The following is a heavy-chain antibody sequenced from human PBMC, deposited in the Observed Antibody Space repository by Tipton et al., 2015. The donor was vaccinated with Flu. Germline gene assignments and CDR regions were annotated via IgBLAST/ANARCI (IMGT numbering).Heavy chain of an antibody. CDR1: GYSFTNYW. Sequence: VQLVQSGADVRKPGESLRISCKGSGYSFTNYWIGWVRQMPGKGLEWMGIIYPGDSDTRYSPPFLGQVTTSADKSISTAYLQWSSLKASDTAMYYCARHGGGHCSSTSCYDDAFDFWGQGTLVTVSS. CDR3: ARHGGGHCSSTSCYDDAFDF. D-gene: IGHD2-2*01. J-gene: IGHJ3*01. V-gene: IGHV5-51*01. CDR2: IYPGDSDT.